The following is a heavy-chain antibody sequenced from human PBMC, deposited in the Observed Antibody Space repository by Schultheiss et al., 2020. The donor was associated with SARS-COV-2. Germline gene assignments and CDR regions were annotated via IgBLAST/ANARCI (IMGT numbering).Heavy chain of an antibody. CDR2: INSDGSST. D-gene: IGHD3-16*02. V-gene: IGHV3-74*01. Sequence: GGSLRLSCAASGFTFSSYWMHWVRQAPGKGLVWVSRINSDGSSTSYADPVKGRFTISRDNAKNTLYLQMNSLRAEDTAVYYCARAGYDYVWGSYHLFDYWGQGTLVTVSS. CDR1: GFTFSSYW. CDR3: ARAGYDYVWGSYHLFDY. J-gene: IGHJ4*02.